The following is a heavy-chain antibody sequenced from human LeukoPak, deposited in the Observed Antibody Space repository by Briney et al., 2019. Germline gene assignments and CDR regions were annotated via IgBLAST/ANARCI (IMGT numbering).Heavy chain of an antibody. CDR2: IYYSGST. CDR1: RGSISSSSYY. D-gene: IGHD3-10*01. V-gene: IGHV4-39*01. CDR3: ARGPGLWFGNYYFDY. J-gene: IGHJ4*02. Sequence: PSETLSLTCTVSRGSISSSSYYWGWIRQPPGKGLEWIGSIYYSGSTYYNPSLKSRVTISVDTSKNQFSLKLSSVTAADTAVYYCARGPGLWFGNYYFDYWGQGTLVTVSS.